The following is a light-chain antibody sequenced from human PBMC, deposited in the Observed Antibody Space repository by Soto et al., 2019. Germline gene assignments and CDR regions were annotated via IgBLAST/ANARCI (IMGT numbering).Light chain of an antibody. CDR1: QSISTF. V-gene: IGKV1-39*01. CDR3: QQSYSTPRT. Sequence: SQMTQSPSSLSASVGDRVTITCRAGQSISTFLNWYQQKPGKAPKLLIYAATSLQSGVPSRFSGSGSGTQFTLTISSLQPEDFATYYCQQSYSTPRTFGQGTKVDI. J-gene: IGKJ1*01. CDR2: AAT.